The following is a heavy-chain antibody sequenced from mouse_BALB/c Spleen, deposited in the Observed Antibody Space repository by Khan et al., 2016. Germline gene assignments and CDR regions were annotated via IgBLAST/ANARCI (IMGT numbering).Heavy chain of an antibody. D-gene: IGHD1-3*01. Sequence: EVELVESGGGLVQPGGSRKLSCAASGFTFSVFGIHWVRQAPVKGLEWVAYISGGSSTIYYADTVKGRFTISSDNPKNTLFLQMTSIRSEDTAVYYGARLAPYAMDYWGQGNSVTVSS. J-gene: IGHJ4*01. CDR3: ARLAPYAMDY. CDR2: ISGGSSTI. V-gene: IGHV5-17*02. CDR1: GFTFSVFG.